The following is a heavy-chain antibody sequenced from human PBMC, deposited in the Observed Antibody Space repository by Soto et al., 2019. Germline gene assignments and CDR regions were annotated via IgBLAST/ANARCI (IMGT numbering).Heavy chain of an antibody. V-gene: IGHV1-69*01. CDR3: ASCGAKQIIRGRGWYFDL. J-gene: IGHJ2*01. CDR1: GGTFSSYA. D-gene: IGHD3-3*01. Sequence: QVQLVQSGAEVKKPGSSVKVSCKASGGTFSSYAISWVRQAPGHGLEWMGGIIPIFGTANYAQKFQGRVTLTADESTSTAYMELSSLRAEDTAVYYCASCGAKQIIRGRGWYFDLWGRGTRVTVSS. CDR2: IIPIFGTA.